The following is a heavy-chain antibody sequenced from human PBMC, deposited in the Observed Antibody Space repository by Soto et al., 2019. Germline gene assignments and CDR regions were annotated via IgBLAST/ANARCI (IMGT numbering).Heavy chain of an antibody. J-gene: IGHJ3*02. V-gene: IGHV3-53*01. CDR3: ARESRQQLAPLDAFDI. CDR2: IYSGGST. CDR1: GFTVSSNY. Sequence: GGSLRLSCAASGFTVSSNYMSWVCQAPGKGLEWVSVIYSGGSTYYADSVKGRFTISRDNSKNTLYLQMNSLRAEDTAVYYCARESRQQLAPLDAFDIWGQGTMVTVSS. D-gene: IGHD6-13*01.